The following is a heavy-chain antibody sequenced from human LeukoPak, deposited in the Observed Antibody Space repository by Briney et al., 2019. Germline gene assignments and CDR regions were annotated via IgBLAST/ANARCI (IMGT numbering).Heavy chain of an antibody. Sequence: GRSLRLSCAASGFTFSSYAMHWVRQAPGKGLEWVAVISYDGSNKYYADSVKGRFTISRDNSKNTLYLQMNSLRAEDTAVYYCAREGNDANAFDIWGQGTMVTVSS. D-gene: IGHD1-1*01. CDR3: AREGNDANAFDI. V-gene: IGHV3-30*14. CDR1: GFTFSSYA. J-gene: IGHJ3*02. CDR2: ISYDGSNK.